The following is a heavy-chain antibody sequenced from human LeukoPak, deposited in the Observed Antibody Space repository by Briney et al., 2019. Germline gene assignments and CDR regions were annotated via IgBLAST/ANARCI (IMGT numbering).Heavy chain of an antibody. CDR2: IIPIFGTA. D-gene: IGHD2-15*01. CDR3: ARDMCSGGSCYLYYYYYMAV. Sequence: SVRVSCKASGGTFSSYAISWVRQAPGQGLEWTGRIIPIFGTANYAQKFQGRVTITTDESTSTAYMELSSLRSEDTAVYYCARDMCSGGSCYLYYYYYMAVWGKGATVTVSS. J-gene: IGHJ6*03. CDR1: GGTFSSYA. V-gene: IGHV1-69*05.